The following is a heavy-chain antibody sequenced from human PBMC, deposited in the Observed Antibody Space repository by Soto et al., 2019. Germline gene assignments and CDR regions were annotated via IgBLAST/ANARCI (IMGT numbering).Heavy chain of an antibody. D-gene: IGHD2-8*02. CDR2: INHSGST. Sequence: QVQLQQWGAGLLKPSETLSLTCAVYGGSFSGYYWTWIRQPPGTGLAGVGEINHSGSTNYNPSLKSRVTISVDPSKNQFSLKLTSVTAADTAVYYCARDKITGLFDYWGQGTLVTVSS. CDR3: ARDKITGLFDY. J-gene: IGHJ4*02. CDR1: GGSFSGYY. V-gene: IGHV4-34*01.